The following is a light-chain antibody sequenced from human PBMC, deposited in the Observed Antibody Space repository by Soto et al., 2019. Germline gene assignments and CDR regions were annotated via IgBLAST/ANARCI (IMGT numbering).Light chain of an antibody. Sequence: ESVLTQSPGTLSLSPGERATLSCRASQSVSSNSLAWYQQKPGQAPRLLIYGASSRATGTHDRFSGSASGTDVSLTISRLEPDDFAVYSCQQFGYSPPSWTFGQGTNVEI. CDR1: QSVSSNS. V-gene: IGKV3-20*01. CDR3: QQFGYSPPSWT. CDR2: GAS. J-gene: IGKJ1*01.